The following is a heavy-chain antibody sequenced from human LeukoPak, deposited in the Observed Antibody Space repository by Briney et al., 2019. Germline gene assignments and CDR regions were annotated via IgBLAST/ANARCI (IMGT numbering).Heavy chain of an antibody. CDR3: ARGSIRYYYDSSGYYY. V-gene: IGHV4-34*01. Sequence: SETLSLTCAVYGGSFSGYYWSWIRQPPGKGLEWIGEINHSGSTNYTPSLKRRVTISVDTSKNQFSLKLSSVTAADTAVYYCARGSIRYYYDSSGYYYWGQGTLVTVSS. J-gene: IGHJ4*02. CDR2: INHSGST. CDR1: GGSFSGYY. D-gene: IGHD3-22*01.